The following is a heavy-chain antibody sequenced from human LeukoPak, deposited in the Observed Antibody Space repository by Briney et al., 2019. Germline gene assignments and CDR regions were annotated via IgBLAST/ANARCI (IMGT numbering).Heavy chain of an antibody. Sequence: ASVKVSCKASGYTFTSYDINWVRQATGQGLEWMGWMNPNSGNTGYAQKFQGRVTMTTDTSTTTAYMELRSLRSDDTAVYYCAATTMVRGVNWFDPWGQGTLVTVSS. CDR1: GYTFTSYD. CDR2: MNPNSGNT. J-gene: IGHJ5*02. V-gene: IGHV1-8*01. CDR3: AATTMVRGVNWFDP. D-gene: IGHD3-10*01.